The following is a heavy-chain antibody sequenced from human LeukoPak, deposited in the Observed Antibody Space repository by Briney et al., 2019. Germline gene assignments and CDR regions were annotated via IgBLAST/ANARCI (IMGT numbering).Heavy chain of an antibody. CDR1: GFTFSTYA. J-gene: IGHJ3*02. V-gene: IGHV3-23*01. CDR3: ARGGDYSGTAFDI. Sequence: GGSLRLSCAASGFTFSTYAMSWVRQAPGKGLEWVSIISGRDGYTHYADAVKGRSTISRDNSKNMLYLQMNSLRAEDTAVYFCARGGDYSGTAFDIWGQGTMVTVSS. CDR2: ISGRDGYT. D-gene: IGHD1-14*01.